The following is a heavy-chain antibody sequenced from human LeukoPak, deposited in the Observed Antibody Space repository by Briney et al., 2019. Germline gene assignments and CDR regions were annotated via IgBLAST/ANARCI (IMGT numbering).Heavy chain of an antibody. V-gene: IGHV3-23*01. CDR3: ATRGYSSSWYNFDY. CDR2: ISGSGGST. J-gene: IGHJ4*02. Sequence: GGSLRLSCAASGFTFSSYAMSWVRQAPGKGLEWVSAISGSGGSTYYADSVKGRFTISRDNSKNTLYLQMNSLRAEDMAVYYCATRGYSSSWYNFDYWGQGTLVTVSS. D-gene: IGHD6-13*01. CDR1: GFTFSSYA.